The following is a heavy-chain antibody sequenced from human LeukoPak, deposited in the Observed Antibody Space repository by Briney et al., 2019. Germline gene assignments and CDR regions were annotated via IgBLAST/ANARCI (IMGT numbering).Heavy chain of an antibody. D-gene: IGHD2-2*01. Sequence: ASVKVSCKASGYTFTTYYMHWVRQAPGQGLEWMGIINPSSGSTSCAQKFQGRVTMTRDTSTSTVYMDLSSLRSEDTAVYYCAKSGVVQSKNWFDPWGQGTLVTVSS. CDR3: AKSGVVQSKNWFDP. CDR1: GYTFTTYY. J-gene: IGHJ5*02. CDR2: INPSSGST. V-gene: IGHV1-46*01.